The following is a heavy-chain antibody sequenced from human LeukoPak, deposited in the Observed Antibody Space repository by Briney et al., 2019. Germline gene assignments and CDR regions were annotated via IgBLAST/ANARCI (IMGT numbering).Heavy chain of an antibody. Sequence: ASMKVSFKTSGYTFTSFGTGWVRQAPGQGLEWMGWIGGYNGHTNYAQKFQGRVTMTTDTSTSTAYMELRSLRSDDTAVYYCARSGDGNWFDPWGQGTLVTVSS. V-gene: IGHV1-18*04. J-gene: IGHJ5*02. CDR3: ARSGDGNWFDP. D-gene: IGHD4-17*01. CDR1: GYTFTSFG. CDR2: IGGYNGHT.